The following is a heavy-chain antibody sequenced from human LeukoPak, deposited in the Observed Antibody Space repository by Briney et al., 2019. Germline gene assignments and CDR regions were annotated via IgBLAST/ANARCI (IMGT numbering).Heavy chain of an antibody. CDR2: ISPNSGGT. D-gene: IGHD2-21*01. CDR1: GYSFTDYY. Sequence: ASVKVSCKTSGYSFTDYYMHWVRQAPGQGLEWMGWISPNSGGTSSAQKFQGRVTVTRDTSITTVYMEVSWLTSDDTAIYYCARADRLHGGPYLIGPWGQGTLVTASS. V-gene: IGHV1-2*02. J-gene: IGHJ5*02. CDR3: ARADRLHGGPYLIGP.